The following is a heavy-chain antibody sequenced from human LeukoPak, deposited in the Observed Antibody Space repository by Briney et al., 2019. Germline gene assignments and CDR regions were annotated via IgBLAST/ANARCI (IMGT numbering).Heavy chain of an antibody. V-gene: IGHV3-53*01. Sequence: GGSLRLSCAASGFTFSSYAMSWVRQAPGKGLEWVSVIYSGGSTYYADSVKGRFTISRDNSKNTLYLQMNSLRAEDTAVYYCATVGATVDYWGQGTLVTVSS. CDR3: ATVGATVDY. CDR2: IYSGGST. J-gene: IGHJ4*02. D-gene: IGHD1-26*01. CDR1: GFTFSSYA.